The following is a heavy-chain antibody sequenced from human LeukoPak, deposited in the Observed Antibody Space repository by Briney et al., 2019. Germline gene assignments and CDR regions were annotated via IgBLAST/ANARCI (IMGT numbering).Heavy chain of an antibody. V-gene: IGHV3-30-3*01. CDR1: GFTFSSFA. CDR3: ARGNGPGSFLIDY. J-gene: IGHJ4*02. Sequence: GRSLRLSCAASGFTFSSFAMHWVRQAPGKGLEWAALISNDDGAKHYANSVKGRFTVSRDNSKSTLYLEMNSLRAEDTAVYFCARGNGPGSFLIDYLGQGALVTAAS. D-gene: IGHD3-10*01. CDR2: ISNDDGAK.